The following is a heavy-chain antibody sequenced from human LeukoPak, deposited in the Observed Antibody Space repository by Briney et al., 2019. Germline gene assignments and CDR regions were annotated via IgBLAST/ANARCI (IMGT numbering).Heavy chain of an antibody. D-gene: IGHD3-10*01. J-gene: IGHJ4*02. CDR1: GGSFSGYY. CDR2: INHSGST. CDR3: AIITMVRGVIC. V-gene: IGHV4-34*01. Sequence: SETLSLTCAVYGGSFSGYYWSWIRQPPGKGLEFIGEINHSGSTNYNPSLKSRVTISVDTSKNQFSLKLSSVTAADTAVYYCAIITMVRGVICWGQGTLVTVSS.